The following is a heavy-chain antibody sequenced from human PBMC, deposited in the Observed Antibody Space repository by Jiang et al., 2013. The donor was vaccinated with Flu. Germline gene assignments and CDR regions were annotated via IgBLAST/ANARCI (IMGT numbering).Heavy chain of an antibody. CDR1: GGSISSYY. D-gene: IGHD1-1*01. CDR3: AKAGAEGPDNFDY. V-gene: IGHV4-59*12. J-gene: IGHJ4*01. Sequence: SGPGLVKPSETLSLTCTVSGGSISSYYWSWIRQPPGKGLEWIGYIYYSGSTNYNPSLKSRVTMSVDKSKNQMSLELMSVTAADTAVYYCAKAGAEGPDNFDYWGHGTLVTVS. CDR2: IYYSGST.